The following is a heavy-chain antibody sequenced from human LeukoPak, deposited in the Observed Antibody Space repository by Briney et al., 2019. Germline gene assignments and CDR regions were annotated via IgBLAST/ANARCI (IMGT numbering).Heavy chain of an antibody. D-gene: IGHD6-19*01. J-gene: IGHJ4*02. V-gene: IGHV1-46*01. Sequence: ASVKVSCKASGYTFTSYYMHWVRQAPGQGLEWMGIINPSGGSTSYAQKFQGRVTMTRETSTSTVYIELSSLRSEDTAVYYCARGSSGWYSVAYWGQGTLVTVSS. CDR3: ARGSSGWYSVAY. CDR1: GYTFTSYY. CDR2: INPSGGST.